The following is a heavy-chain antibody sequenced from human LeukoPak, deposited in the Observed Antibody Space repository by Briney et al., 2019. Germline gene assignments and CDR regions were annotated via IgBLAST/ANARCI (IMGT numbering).Heavy chain of an antibody. Sequence: SETLSLTCTVSGGSISSSSYYWGWIRQPPGKGLEWIGSIYYSGSTYYNPSLKSRVTISVDTSKNQFSLKLSSVTAADTAVYYCARGGTPQAMVRGVIITRPIWFDPWGQGTLVTVSS. D-gene: IGHD3-10*01. CDR1: GGSISSSSYY. V-gene: IGHV4-39*01. J-gene: IGHJ5*02. CDR2: IYYSGST. CDR3: ARGGTPQAMVRGVIITRPIWFDP.